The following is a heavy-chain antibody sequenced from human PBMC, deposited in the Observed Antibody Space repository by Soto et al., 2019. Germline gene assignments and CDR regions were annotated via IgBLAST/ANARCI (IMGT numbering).Heavy chain of an antibody. CDR2: ISGSGGST. CDR1: GFTFSSYA. Sequence: VGSLRLSCAASGFTFSSYAMSWVSQAPGKGLEWVSAISGSGGSTYYADSVKGRFTISRDNSKNTLYLQMNSLRAEDTAVYYCAKMTTVTTIDYWGQGTLVTVSS. D-gene: IGHD4-17*01. V-gene: IGHV3-23*01. CDR3: AKMTTVTTIDY. J-gene: IGHJ4*02.